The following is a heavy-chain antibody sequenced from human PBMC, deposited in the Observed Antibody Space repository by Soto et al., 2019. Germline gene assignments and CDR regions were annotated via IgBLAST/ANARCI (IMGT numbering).Heavy chain of an antibody. CDR3: AHRQDLGAFDI. V-gene: IGHV2-5*01. CDR1: RFSLSTRAVG. J-gene: IGHJ3*02. D-gene: IGHD7-27*01. Sequence: GSGPTLVNPTQTLTLTCNFSRFSLSTRAVGVGWIRQPPGKALEWLALIYWNDDQRYRPSLKNRLTITKDTSKNHVVLTMTNMDPADTATYYCAHRQDLGAFDIWGQGTMVTVSS. CDR2: IYWNDDQ.